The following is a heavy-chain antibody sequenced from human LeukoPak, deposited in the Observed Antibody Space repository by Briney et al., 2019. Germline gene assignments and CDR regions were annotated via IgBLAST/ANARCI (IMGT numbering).Heavy chain of an antibody. J-gene: IGHJ4*02. V-gene: IGHV3-30*03. CDR3: ARAVAHFDY. Sequence: PGRPLRLSCAASGFTFSSYGMHWVRQAPGKGLEWVAVISYDGSNKYYADSVKGRFTISRDNSKNTLYLQMNSLRAEDTAVYYCARAVAHFDYWGQGTLVTVSS. D-gene: IGHD2-21*01. CDR2: ISYDGSNK. CDR1: GFTFSSYG.